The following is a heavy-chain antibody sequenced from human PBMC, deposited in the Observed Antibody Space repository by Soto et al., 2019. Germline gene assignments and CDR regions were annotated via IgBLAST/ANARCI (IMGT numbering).Heavy chain of an antibody. Sequence: SETLSLTCTVSGGSISSGDYYWSWIRQPPGKGLEWIGYIYYSGSTNYNPSLKSRVTISVDKSKNQFSLKLSSVTAAVTAVYYCASNHFWSGYFVYWGQGTLVTVSS. V-gene: IGHV4-30-4*01. J-gene: IGHJ4*02. CDR1: GGSISSGDYY. CDR3: ASNHFWSGYFVY. D-gene: IGHD3-3*02. CDR2: IYYSGST.